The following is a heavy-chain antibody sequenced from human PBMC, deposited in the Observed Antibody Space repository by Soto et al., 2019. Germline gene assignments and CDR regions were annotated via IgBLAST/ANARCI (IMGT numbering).Heavy chain of an antibody. J-gene: IGHJ4*02. Sequence: GSLRLSCAASVFRVSSYAMSWVRQAPGKGFEWVSTVTGSGGSTFYADSVKGRLSISRDNSKNTLYLQMNSLRAEDTAVYYCAICTGIQLWVFNYWGQGTPVTVSS. CDR2: VTGSGGST. CDR1: VFRVSSYA. D-gene: IGHD5-18*01. V-gene: IGHV3-23*01. CDR3: AICTGIQLWVFNY.